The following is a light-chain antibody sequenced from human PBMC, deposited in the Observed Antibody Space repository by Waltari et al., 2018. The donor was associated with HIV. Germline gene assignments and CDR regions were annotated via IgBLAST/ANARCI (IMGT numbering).Light chain of an antibody. CDR2: GAS. CDR3: QQYYSTPRT. V-gene: IGKV4-1*01. J-gene: IGKJ1*01. CDR1: QNIFHKSNDCRY. Sequence: ITMTQSPESLAASPGEATPITCESSQNIFHKSNDCRYLAWYQVKPGQPPKLLIHGASARESAVPDRFSGGGSGTYFTLSISNLQAEDVADYYCQQYYSTPRTFGQGTKVELK.